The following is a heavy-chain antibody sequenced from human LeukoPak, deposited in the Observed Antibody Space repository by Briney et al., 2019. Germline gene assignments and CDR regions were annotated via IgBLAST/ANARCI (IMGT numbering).Heavy chain of an antibody. V-gene: IGHV4-34*01. Sequence: SETLSLTCAVYGGSFSGYYWSWIRQPPGKGLEWIGEINHSGNTNYNPSLKSRVTISVDTSKNQFSLKLSSVTAADTAVYYCASNTIFGVAGIDYWGQGTLVTVSS. CDR1: GGSFSGYY. J-gene: IGHJ4*02. CDR3: ASNTIFGVAGIDY. D-gene: IGHD3-3*01. CDR2: INHSGNT.